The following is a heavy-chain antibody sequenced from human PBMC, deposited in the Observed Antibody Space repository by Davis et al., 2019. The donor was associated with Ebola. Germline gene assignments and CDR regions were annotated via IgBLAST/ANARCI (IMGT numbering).Heavy chain of an antibody. J-gene: IGHJ4*02. D-gene: IGHD3-16*02. CDR1: GFTFDDYA. CDR2: ISWNSETK. CDR3: AARSCTRSRCQAFEY. V-gene: IGHV3-9*01. Sequence: GGSLRLSCAASGFTFDDYAMHWVRQAPGKGLEWVSGISWNSETKVYADSVKGRFTISRDNAKKSLYLRLNSLRVEDTAFYYCAARSCTRSRCQAFEYGGQGTLVTVSS.